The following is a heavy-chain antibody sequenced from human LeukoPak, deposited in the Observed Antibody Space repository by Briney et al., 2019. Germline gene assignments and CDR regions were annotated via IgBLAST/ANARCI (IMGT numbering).Heavy chain of an antibody. CDR1: GFTFSSYS. CDR2: IQTGGDPK. D-gene: IGHD2-8*02. Sequence: GGSLRLSCAASGFTFSSYSMNWVRQAPGKGLEWVSFIQTGGDPKYYADSVRGRFTISRDNSKKTCSLQMDSLRVEDTATYYCAREASTEIIGGMDVRGQGTTVTVTS. V-gene: IGHV3-30*02. CDR3: AREASTEIIGGMDV. J-gene: IGHJ6*02.